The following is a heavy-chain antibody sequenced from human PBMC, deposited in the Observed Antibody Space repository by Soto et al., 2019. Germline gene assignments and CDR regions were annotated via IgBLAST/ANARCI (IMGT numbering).Heavy chain of an antibody. CDR3: ARDGYGYNSLDN. CDR2: IKEDGGGK. CDR1: GFTLRNYW. V-gene: IGHV3-7*01. J-gene: IGHJ4*02. Sequence: GSLRLSCATSGFTLRNYWMVWVRQAPGKGLEWVANIKEDGGGKYFGDSVRGRFTVSGDNAKNSLYLQMNNLRAEDTAVYYCARDGYGYNSLDNWGQGTLVTVSS. D-gene: IGHD3-16*02.